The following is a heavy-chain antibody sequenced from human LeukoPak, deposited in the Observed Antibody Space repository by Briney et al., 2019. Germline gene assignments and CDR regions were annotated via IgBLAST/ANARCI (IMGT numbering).Heavy chain of an antibody. Sequence: GSLRLSCAASGFTFSSYAMHWVRQAPGKGLEWVAIISYDGNNKYYADSVKGRFTISRDNSKNTLYLQMNSLRTEDTAVYYCAKDGEMATISVGYFDYWGQGTLVTVSS. V-gene: IGHV3-30-3*01. CDR1: GFTFSSYA. D-gene: IGHD5-24*01. CDR2: ISYDGNNK. CDR3: AKDGEMATISVGYFDY. J-gene: IGHJ4*02.